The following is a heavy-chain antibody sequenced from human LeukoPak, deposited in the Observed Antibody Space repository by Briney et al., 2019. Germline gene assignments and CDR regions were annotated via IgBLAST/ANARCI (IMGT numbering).Heavy chain of an antibody. J-gene: IGHJ4*02. D-gene: IGHD3-10*01. CDR2: ISWDGGRT. CDR3: AKDKFDGSGSYYFDY. V-gene: IGHV3-43D*03. Sequence: GGSLRLSCAASGFTFDDYAMHWVRQAPGKGLEWVSLISWDGGRTYYADSVEGRFTISRDNGKNSLYLQMSSLRAEDTALYYCAKDKFDGSGSYYFDYWGQGTLVTVSS. CDR1: GFTFDDYA.